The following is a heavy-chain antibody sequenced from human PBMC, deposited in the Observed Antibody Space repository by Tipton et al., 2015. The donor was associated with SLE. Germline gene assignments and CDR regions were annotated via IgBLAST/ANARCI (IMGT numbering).Heavy chain of an antibody. CDR3: ARGPFWSGYYDY. V-gene: IGHV4-39*07. CDR2: IYYSGST. J-gene: IGHJ4*02. Sequence: TLSLTCTVSGGSISSSSYYWGWIRQPPGKGLEWIGSIYYSGSTYHNPSLKSRVTISVDTSKNQFSLKLSSVTAADTAVYYCARGPFWSGYYDYWGQGTLVTVSS. D-gene: IGHD3-3*01. CDR1: GGSISSSSYY.